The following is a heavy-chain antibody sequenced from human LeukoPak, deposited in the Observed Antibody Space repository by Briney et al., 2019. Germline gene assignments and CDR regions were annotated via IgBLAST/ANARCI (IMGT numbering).Heavy chain of an antibody. V-gene: IGHV3-33*01. CDR3: ASRGNFYGPPLH. CDR2: IWYDGSNK. J-gene: IGHJ4*02. Sequence: GGSLRFSCAASGFTFSSYAMHWFRQAPGKGLKWVAVIWYDGSNKYYADSVKGRFTISRDNSKNTLYLQMNSLRAEDTAVYYCASRGNFYGPPLHWGQGTLVTVSS. CDR1: GFTFSSYA. D-gene: IGHD5-18*01.